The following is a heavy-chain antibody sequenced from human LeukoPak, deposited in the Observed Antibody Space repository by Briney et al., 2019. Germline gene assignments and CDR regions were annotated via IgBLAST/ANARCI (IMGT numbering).Heavy chain of an antibody. CDR1: GGSISNYW. J-gene: IGHJ4*02. V-gene: IGHV4-59*01. D-gene: IGHD6-13*01. CDR2: VFDSGGT. CDR3: ARGYSSSWNYFDY. Sequence: SETLSLTCAVSGGSISNYWWSWIRQPPGKGLEWIGYVFDSGGTNYNPSLKSRVTISVDTSKKQFSLKLSSVTTADTAVYYCARGYSSSWNYFDYWGQGTLVTVSS.